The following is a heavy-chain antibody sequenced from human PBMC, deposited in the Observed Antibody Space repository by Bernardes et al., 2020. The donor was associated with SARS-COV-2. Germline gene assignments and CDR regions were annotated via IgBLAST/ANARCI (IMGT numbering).Heavy chain of an antibody. Sequence: GGSLSLSCAAQGYTLSAYWRHSLRPAPGKGLVWVAPINPDSHEPQTRYADSVKGRFTISRDNVKNMLYLQMTNLRAEDTAMYYCTSKWEPLRGFDYWGQGTRVTVSS. CDR2: INPDSHEPQT. V-gene: IGHV3-74*01. J-gene: IGHJ4*02. CDR3: TSKWEPLRGFDY. CDR1: GYTLSAYW. D-gene: IGHD1-26*01.